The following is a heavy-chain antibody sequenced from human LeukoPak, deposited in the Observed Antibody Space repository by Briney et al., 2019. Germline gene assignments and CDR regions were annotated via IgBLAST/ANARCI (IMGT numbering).Heavy chain of an antibody. CDR2: INSDGSTT. CDR1: GFTFGPYW. CDR3: TRDPGYSYGYPLAN. V-gene: IGHV3-74*01. D-gene: IGHD5-18*01. J-gene: IGHJ4*02. Sequence: PGGSLRLSCAASGFTFGPYWMHWVRQAPGKGLVWVSHINSDGSTTNYADSVKGRFTISRDNAKNTLFLQMNSLRAEDTAVYYCTRDPGYSYGYPLANWGQGTLVTVSS.